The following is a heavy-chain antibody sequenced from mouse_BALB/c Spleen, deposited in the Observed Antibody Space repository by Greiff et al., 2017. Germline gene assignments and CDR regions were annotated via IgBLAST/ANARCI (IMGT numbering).Heavy chain of an antibody. D-gene: IGHD3-1*01. J-gene: IGHJ2*01. CDR3: ARDRGGKGYFDY. CDR2: ISDGGSYT. Sequence: EVKVEESGGGLVKPGGSLKLSCAASGFTFSDYYMYWVRQTPEKRLEWVATISDGGSYTYYPDSVKGRFTISRDNAKNNLYLQMSSLKSEDTAMYYCARDRGGKGYFDYWGQGTTLTVSS. V-gene: IGHV5-4*02. CDR1: GFTFSDYY.